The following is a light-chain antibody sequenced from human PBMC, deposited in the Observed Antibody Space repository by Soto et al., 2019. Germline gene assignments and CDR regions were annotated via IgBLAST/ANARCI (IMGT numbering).Light chain of an antibody. Sequence: QSVLTQPASVSGSPGQSITISCTGTSSDVGGYNYVSWYQQHPGKAPKLMIYDVSNRPSGVSSRFSGSKSGNTASLTISGLQAEDEDDYYCSSYASSSTPCVFGTGTKLTVL. CDR1: SSDVGGYNY. J-gene: IGLJ1*01. CDR3: SSYASSSTPCV. CDR2: DVS. V-gene: IGLV2-14*01.